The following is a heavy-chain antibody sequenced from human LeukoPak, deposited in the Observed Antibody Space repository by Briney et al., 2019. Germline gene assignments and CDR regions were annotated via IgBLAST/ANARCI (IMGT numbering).Heavy chain of an antibody. J-gene: IGHJ4*02. D-gene: IGHD3-22*01. Sequence: GKSLRLSCAASGFTFSSYAMSWVRQAPGKGLEWVSAISGSGGSTYYANSVKGRFTISRDNSKNTLYLQMNSLRAEDTAVYYCANLYYDSSGYQPYYFDYWGQGTLVTVSS. V-gene: IGHV3-23*01. CDR1: GFTFSSYA. CDR3: ANLYYDSSGYQPYYFDY. CDR2: ISGSGGST.